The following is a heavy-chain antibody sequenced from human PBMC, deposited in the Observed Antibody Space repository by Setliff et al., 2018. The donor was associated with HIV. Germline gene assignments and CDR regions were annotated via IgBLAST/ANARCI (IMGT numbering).Heavy chain of an antibody. D-gene: IGHD3-10*01. Sequence: SETLSLTCTVSGGSISSGSYYWNWIRQPAGKGLEWIGRIYTSGSTNYNPSLKSRVTISVDTSKNQFSLKLSSVTAADTAVYYCGRIPYGSGSFGWFDPWGRGTLVTVSS. CDR1: GGSISSGSYY. CDR2: IYTSGST. V-gene: IGHV4-61*02. J-gene: IGHJ5*02. CDR3: GRIPYGSGSFGWFDP.